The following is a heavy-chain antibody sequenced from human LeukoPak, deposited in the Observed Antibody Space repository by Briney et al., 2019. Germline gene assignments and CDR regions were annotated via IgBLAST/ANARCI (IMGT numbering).Heavy chain of an antibody. V-gene: IGHV3-7*01. D-gene: IGHD5-18*01. CDR3: ASGGQIWIS. J-gene: IGHJ5*02. Sequence: PGGSLRLSCAVSGFTFSSYRMSWVRQAPGKGLEWVANIKQDGSEKNYVDSVKGRFTISRDNAKNSLYLQMNSLRAEDTAVYYCASGGQIWISWGQGTLVTVSS. CDR1: GFTFSSYR. CDR2: IKQDGSEK.